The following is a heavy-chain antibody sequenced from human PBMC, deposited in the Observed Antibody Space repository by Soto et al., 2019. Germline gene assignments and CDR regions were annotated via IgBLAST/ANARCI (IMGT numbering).Heavy chain of an antibody. CDR2: IWYDGSEK. CDR3: ARDGQRQAPYALDV. V-gene: IGHV3-33*01. D-gene: IGHD6-25*01. CDR1: GFTFNHNA. Sequence: QVQLVASGGGVVQPGRSLRLSCAASGFTFNHNAMHWVRQAAGKGLEWVAQIWYDGSEKYYTDSVKGRFTISRDNFKNTVFLQMDSLRVEDTAVYYCARDGQRQAPYALDVWGQGTTVIVSS. J-gene: IGHJ6*02.